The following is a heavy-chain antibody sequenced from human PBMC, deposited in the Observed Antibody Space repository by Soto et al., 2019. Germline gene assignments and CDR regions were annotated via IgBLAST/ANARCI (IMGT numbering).Heavy chain of an antibody. V-gene: IGHV3-23*01. CDR3: AKDFYSSGWYRMDV. D-gene: IGHD6-19*01. CDR2: ISGSGATT. Sequence: PGGSLRLSCAASGLTFSSYAMSWVRQAPGKGLEWVSVISGSGATTYYADSVKGRFTISRDNSKNMLYLQMNSLRAEDTAVYYCAKDFYSSGWYRMDVWGQGTTVTVSS. J-gene: IGHJ6*02. CDR1: GLTFSSYA.